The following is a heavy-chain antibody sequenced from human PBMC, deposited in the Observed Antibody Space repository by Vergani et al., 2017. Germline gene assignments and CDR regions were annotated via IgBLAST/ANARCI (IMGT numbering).Heavy chain of an antibody. CDR3: ARAARHYDILTGYSTYNWFDP. CDR2: ISAYNGNT. V-gene: IGHV1-18*01. D-gene: IGHD3-9*01. CDR1: GYTFTSYG. Sequence: QVQLVQSGAEVKKPGASVKVSCKASGYTFTSYGISWVRQAPGQGLEWMGWISAYNGNTNYAQKLQGRVTMTTDTSTSPAYMELRSLRSDDTAVYYCARAARHYDILTGYSTYNWFDPWGQGTLVTVSS. J-gene: IGHJ5*02.